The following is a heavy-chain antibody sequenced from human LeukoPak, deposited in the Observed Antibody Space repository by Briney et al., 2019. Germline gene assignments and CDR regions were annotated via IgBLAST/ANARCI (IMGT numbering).Heavy chain of an antibody. D-gene: IGHD5-12*01. Sequence: GGSLRLSCAASGFTFSSYSMNWVRQAPGKGLEWVSSIIISSSYIYYADSVKGGFTISRDNAKNSLHLQMNSLRAEDTAVYYCARDDSPMERYSGSYFDYWGQGTLVTVSS. V-gene: IGHV3-21*01. CDR2: IIISSSYI. CDR1: GFTFSSYS. J-gene: IGHJ4*02. CDR3: ARDDSPMERYSGSYFDY.